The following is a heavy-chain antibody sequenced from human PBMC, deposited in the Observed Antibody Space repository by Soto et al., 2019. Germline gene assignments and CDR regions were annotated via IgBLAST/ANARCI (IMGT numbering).Heavy chain of an antibody. V-gene: IGHV1-24*01. Sequence: ASVKVSCKVSGYTLTELSMHWVRQAPGKGLEWMGGFDPEDGETIYAQKFQGRVTMTEDTSTDTAYMELSSLRSEDTAVYYCATGGWSDYLFDYWGQGTLVTVSS. CDR1: GYTLTELS. D-gene: IGHD4-17*01. CDR2: FDPEDGET. CDR3: ATGGWSDYLFDY. J-gene: IGHJ4*02.